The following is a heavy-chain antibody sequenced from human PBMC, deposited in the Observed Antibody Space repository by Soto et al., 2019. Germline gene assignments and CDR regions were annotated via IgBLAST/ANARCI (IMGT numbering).Heavy chain of an antibody. CDR1: GFTFSSYS. CDR3: ARGDGSYDKPYYFDY. Sequence: GGSLRLSCAAFGFTFSSYSMNWVRQAPGKGLEWVSSISSSSSYIYYADSVKGRFTISRDNAKNSLYLQMNSLRAEDTAVYYCARGDGSYDKPYYFDYWGQGTLVTVSS. J-gene: IGHJ4*02. CDR2: ISSSSSYI. D-gene: IGHD1-26*01. V-gene: IGHV3-21*01.